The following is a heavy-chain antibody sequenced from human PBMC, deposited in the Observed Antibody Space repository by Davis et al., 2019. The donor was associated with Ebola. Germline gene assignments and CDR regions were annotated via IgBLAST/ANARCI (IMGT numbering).Heavy chain of an antibody. V-gene: IGHV1-18*04. CDR1: GYTFTSYG. CDR3: ARAINRVTAIQHYYYYYGMDV. D-gene: IGHD2-21*02. Sequence: ASVKVSCKASGYTFTSYGISWVRQAPGQGLEWMGWISAYNGNTNYAQKLQGRVTMTTDTSTSTAYMELSSLRSEDTAVYYCARAINRVTAIQHYYYYYGMDVWGQGTTVTVSS. CDR2: ISAYNGNT. J-gene: IGHJ6*02.